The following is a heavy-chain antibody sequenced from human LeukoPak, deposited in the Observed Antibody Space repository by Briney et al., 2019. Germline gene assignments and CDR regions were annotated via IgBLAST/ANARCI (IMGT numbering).Heavy chain of an antibody. J-gene: IGHJ6*02. CDR1: GGSISSGDYY. V-gene: IGHV4-30-4*01. D-gene: IGHD1-1*01. CDR3: ARRNGDYYYYGMDV. Sequence: PSETLSLTCTDSGGSISSGDYYWSWIRQPPGKGLEWIGYIYYSGSTYSNPSLKSRVIISVDTSKNQFSLKLSSVTAADTAVYYCARRNGDYYYYGMDVWGQGTTVTVSS. CDR2: IYYSGST.